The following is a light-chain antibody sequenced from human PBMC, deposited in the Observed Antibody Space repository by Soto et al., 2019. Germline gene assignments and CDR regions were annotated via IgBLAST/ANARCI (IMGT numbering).Light chain of an antibody. J-gene: IGLJ1*01. CDR2: DVS. V-gene: IGLV2-14*01. CDR1: SSDVGGYNY. Sequence: TQPASVSGYPGQSITISCTGTSSDVGGYNYVSWYQQHPGKAPKLMIYDVSNRPSGVSNRFSGSKSGNTASLTISGLQAEDEADYYCSSYTSSSTLGVFGTGTKVTVL. CDR3: SSYTSSSTLGV.